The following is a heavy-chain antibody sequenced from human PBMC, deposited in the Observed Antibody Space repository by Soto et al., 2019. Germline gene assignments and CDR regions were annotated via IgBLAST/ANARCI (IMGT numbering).Heavy chain of an antibody. CDR3: ARGRPGRGTDCCPIEY. CDR1: GFTVSSNY. CDR2: IYSGGTT. V-gene: IGHV3-66*01. Sequence: EVQLVESGGGLVQPGGSLRLSCAASGFTVSSNYMSWVRQAPGKGLESVSFIYSGGTTYYADSVKGRFTISRDSSKNTVFLQMNSLRAEDTAVYFCARGRPGRGTDCCPIEYLGQGILVIVSS. J-gene: IGHJ4*02. D-gene: IGHD2-21*02.